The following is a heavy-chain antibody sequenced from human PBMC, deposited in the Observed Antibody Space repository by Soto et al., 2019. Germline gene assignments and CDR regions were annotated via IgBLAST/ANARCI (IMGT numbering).Heavy chain of an antibody. CDR2: IIPLIGTA. V-gene: IGHV1-69*18. CDR1: GGTFSTYG. Sequence: QGQLVQSGAEVRKPGSSVTVSCKASGGTFSTYGITWVRQAPGQGLEWMGNIIPLIGTANYAQRFRGRVTITADESTTKAYMELTSLRSEDTAVYYCARVVMTTVPSSFYYGLDVWGQGTTVTVSS. CDR3: ARVVMTTVPSSFYYGLDV. D-gene: IGHD4-4*01. J-gene: IGHJ6*02.